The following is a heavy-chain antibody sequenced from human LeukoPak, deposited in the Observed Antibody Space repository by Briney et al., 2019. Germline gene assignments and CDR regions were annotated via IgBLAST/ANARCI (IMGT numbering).Heavy chain of an antibody. CDR2: IKQDGSES. V-gene: IGHV3-7*01. CDR1: GFTFSSYW. CDR3: ARLQYSFLYGSGSYGVDY. J-gene: IGHJ4*02. D-gene: IGHD3-10*01. Sequence: GSLRLSCAASGFTFSSYWMSWVRQAPGKGLEWVANIKQDGSESYYVDSVKGRFTISRDNAKNSLYLQMNSLRAEDTAVYYCARLQYSFLYGSGSYGVDYWGQGTLVTVSS.